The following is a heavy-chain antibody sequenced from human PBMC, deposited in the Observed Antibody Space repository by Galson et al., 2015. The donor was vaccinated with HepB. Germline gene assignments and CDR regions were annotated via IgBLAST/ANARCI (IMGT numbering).Heavy chain of an antibody. Sequence: SLRLSCAASGFTFSSYAMPWVRQAPGKGLEWVSTISCGGGTTYYADSVKGRFTISRDNSKNTLYLEIYSLRAEDTAVYYCANPIRNWHVRLWGQGTLVTVSS. CDR2: ISCGGGTT. CDR1: GFTFSSYA. V-gene: IGHV3-23*01. J-gene: IGHJ4*02. CDR3: ANPIRNWHVRL. D-gene: IGHD1-1*01.